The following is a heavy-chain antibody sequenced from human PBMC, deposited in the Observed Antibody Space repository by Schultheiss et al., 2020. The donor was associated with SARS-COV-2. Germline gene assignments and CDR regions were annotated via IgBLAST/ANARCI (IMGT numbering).Heavy chain of an antibody. CDR2: ISWNSGSI. CDR3: ARRSTWYAFDY. V-gene: IGHV3-9*01. CDR1: GFTFDDYA. Sequence: GGSLRLSCAASGFTFDDYAMHWVRQAPGKGLEWVSGISWNSGSIGYADSVKGRFTISRDNAKNSLYLQMNNLRPEDTAVYYCARRSTWYAFDYWGQGTLVTVSS. J-gene: IGHJ4*02. D-gene: IGHD6-13*01.